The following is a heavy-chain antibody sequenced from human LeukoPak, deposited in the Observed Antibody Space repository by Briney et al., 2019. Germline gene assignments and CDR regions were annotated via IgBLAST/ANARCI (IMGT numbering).Heavy chain of an antibody. CDR2: INPNSGGT. V-gene: IGHV1-2*02. Sequence: ASVKVSCKASGYTFTGYYIHWVRQAPGQGLEWMGGINPNSGGTNYAQKFQGRVTMTRDTSISPAYMELSRLRSDDTAVYYCARSHSRVVVAATPFGYWGQGTLVTVSS. CDR1: GYTFTGYY. D-gene: IGHD2-15*01. CDR3: ARSHSRVVVAATPFGY. J-gene: IGHJ4*02.